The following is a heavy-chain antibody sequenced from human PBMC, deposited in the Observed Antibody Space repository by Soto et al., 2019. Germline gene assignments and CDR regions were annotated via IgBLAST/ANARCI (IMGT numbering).Heavy chain of an antibody. CDR3: AFGTDYFHY. V-gene: IGHV1-3*01. CDR2: IHAGDGNT. Sequence: GSVKVSCKASGYTFTNYAMHWVRQAPGQRPEWMGWIHAGDGNTKFSQNFQGRVTFTRDTSANTAYMELSSLRSEDTAVYYCAFGTDYFHYWGQGTLVTVSS. D-gene: IGHD3-16*01. J-gene: IGHJ1*01. CDR1: GYTFTNYA.